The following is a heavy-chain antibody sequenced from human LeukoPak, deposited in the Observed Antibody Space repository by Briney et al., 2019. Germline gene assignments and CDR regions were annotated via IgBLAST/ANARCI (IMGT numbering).Heavy chain of an antibody. J-gene: IGHJ4*02. Sequence: ASVKVSCKASGYTFTGYYMHWVRQAPGQGLEWMGWINPNSGGTNYAQKFQGRVTMTRDTSISTAYMELSRLRSDDTAVYYCARDREGYYDSSGYYYYFDYWGQGTLVTVSS. CDR3: ARDREGYYDSSGYYYYFDY. CDR2: INPNSGGT. D-gene: IGHD3-22*01. CDR1: GYTFTGYY. V-gene: IGHV1-2*02.